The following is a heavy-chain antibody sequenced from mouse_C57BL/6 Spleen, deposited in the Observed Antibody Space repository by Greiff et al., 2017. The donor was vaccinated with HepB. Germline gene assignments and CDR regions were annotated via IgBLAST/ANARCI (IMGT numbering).Heavy chain of an antibody. V-gene: IGHV1-69*01. CDR1: GYTFTSYW. J-gene: IGHJ4*01. CDR2: IDPSDSYT. Sequence: QVQLKESGAELVMPGASVKLSCKASGYTFTSYWMHWVKQRPGQGLEWIGEIDPSDSYTNYNQKFKGKSTLTVDTSSSTAYMQLSSLTSEDSAVYYCARGGPAYYAMDYWGQGTSVTVSS. D-gene: IGHD3-3*01. CDR3: ARGGPAYYAMDY.